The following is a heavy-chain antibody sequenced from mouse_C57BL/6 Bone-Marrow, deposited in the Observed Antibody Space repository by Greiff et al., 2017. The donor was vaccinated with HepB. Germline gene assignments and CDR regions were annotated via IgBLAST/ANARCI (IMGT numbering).Heavy chain of an antibody. CDR2: IDPSDSET. CDR3: ASGCYGSSPNYAMDD. J-gene: IGHJ4*01. D-gene: IGHD1-1*01. Sequence: VQLQQPGAELVRPGSSVKLSCKASGYTFTSYWMHWVKQRPIQGLEWIGNIDPSDSETHYNQKFKDKATLTVDKSSSTAYMQLSSLTSEDSAVYYCASGCYGSSPNYAMDDWGQGTSVTVSS. V-gene: IGHV1-52*01. CDR1: GYTFTSYW.